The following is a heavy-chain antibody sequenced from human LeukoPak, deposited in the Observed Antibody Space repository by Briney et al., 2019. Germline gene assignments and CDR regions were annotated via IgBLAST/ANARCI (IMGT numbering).Heavy chain of an antibody. CDR3: ARGKWGSGSHHYYYYYGMDV. D-gene: IGHD3-10*01. Sequence: SETLPLTCNVSGGSISSDYWTWIRQPPGKGLEWIGNIYYSGSTNYNPSLKSRVTISVDTSKNQFSLKLNSVTAADTAVYYCARGKWGSGSHHYYYYYGMDVWGQGTTVTVSS. CDR2: IYYSGST. V-gene: IGHV4-59*01. CDR1: GGSISSDY. J-gene: IGHJ6*02.